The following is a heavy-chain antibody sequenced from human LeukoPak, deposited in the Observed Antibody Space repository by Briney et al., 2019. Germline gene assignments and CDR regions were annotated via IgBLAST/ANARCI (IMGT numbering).Heavy chain of an antibody. V-gene: IGHV3-7*01. CDR1: GFTVSSNY. D-gene: IGHD2-21*01. CDR2: IKEDGSEK. J-gene: IGHJ4*02. Sequence: GGSLRLSCAASGFTVSSNYMSWVRQAPGKGLEWVANIKEDGSEKNYVDSVKGRFTISRDIAKNSLYLQMNSLRAEDTAVYYCARDLYSQYWGQGTLVTVSS. CDR3: ARDLYSQY.